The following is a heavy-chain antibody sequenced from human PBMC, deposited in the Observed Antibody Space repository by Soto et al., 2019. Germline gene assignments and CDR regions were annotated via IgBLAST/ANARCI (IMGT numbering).Heavy chain of an antibody. Sequence: ASVKVSCKASGYTFTSYGISWVRQAPGQGLEWMGWISAYNGNTNYAQKLQGRVTMTTDTSTSTAYMELRSLRSDDTAVYYCGREMKNRNNGGLSAPWGQGTLVTVSS. CDR2: ISAYNGNT. J-gene: IGHJ5*02. D-gene: IGHD1-1*01. CDR3: GREMKNRNNGGLSAP. V-gene: IGHV1-18*01. CDR1: GYTFTSYG.